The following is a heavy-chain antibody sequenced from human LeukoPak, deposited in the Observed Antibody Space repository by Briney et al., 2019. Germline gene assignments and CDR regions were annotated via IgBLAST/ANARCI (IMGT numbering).Heavy chain of an antibody. CDR3: ATLARSDDYSNYYYFDY. J-gene: IGHJ4*02. Sequence: GASVKVSCKVSGYTLTELSMHWVRQAPGKGLEWMGGFDPEDGETIYAQKFQGRVTMTEDTSTDTAYMELSSLRSEDTAVYYCATLARSDDYSNYYYFDYWGRGTLVTVSS. D-gene: IGHD4-11*01. CDR2: FDPEDGET. V-gene: IGHV1-24*01. CDR1: GYTLTELS.